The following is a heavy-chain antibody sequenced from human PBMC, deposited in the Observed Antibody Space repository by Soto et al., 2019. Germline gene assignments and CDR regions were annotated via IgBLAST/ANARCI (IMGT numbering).Heavy chain of an antibody. J-gene: IGHJ5*02. CDR2: IFPSDSDT. D-gene: IGHD3-22*01. Sequence: GESLKISCRTSGYRFTSDCIALVLQMPGKGLEWMGIIFPSDSDTRYSPSFQCQVTISADRSTSTVFLQWASLKASDTAVYFCARKDKSGYFNWFDPWGQGTLFTVSP. V-gene: IGHV5-51*01. CDR3: ARKDKSGYFNWFDP. CDR1: GYRFTSDC.